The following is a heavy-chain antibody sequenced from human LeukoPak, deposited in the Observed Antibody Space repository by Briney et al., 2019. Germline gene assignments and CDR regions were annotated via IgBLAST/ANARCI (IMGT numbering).Heavy chain of an antibody. CDR3: ARRVSIAEMATANFDY. CDR1: GYTFTRYG. CDR2: ISAYNGNT. Sequence: ASVKVSCKASGYTFTRYGISWVRQAPGQGLEWMGWISAYNGNTNYAQKLQGRVTMTTDTSTSTAYMELRSLRSDDTAVYYCARRVSIAEMATANFDYWGQGTLATVSS. D-gene: IGHD5-24*01. J-gene: IGHJ4*02. V-gene: IGHV1-18*01.